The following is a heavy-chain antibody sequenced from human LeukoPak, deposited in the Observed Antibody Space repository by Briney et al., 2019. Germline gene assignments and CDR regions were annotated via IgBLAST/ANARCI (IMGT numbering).Heavy chain of an antibody. CDR2: INHRGST. V-gene: IGHV4-34*01. Sequence: SDTLSLTCAVYGASFSGYYWSCVRHPPGKWLGWIGEINHRGSTNYHPSLKSRVTISVDTSKNQFSLKLSSVTAADTAVYDCARGAHYYDKRWFDPWGQGTLVTVSS. J-gene: IGHJ5*02. CDR3: ARGAHYYDKRWFDP. CDR1: GASFSGYY. D-gene: IGHD3-22*01.